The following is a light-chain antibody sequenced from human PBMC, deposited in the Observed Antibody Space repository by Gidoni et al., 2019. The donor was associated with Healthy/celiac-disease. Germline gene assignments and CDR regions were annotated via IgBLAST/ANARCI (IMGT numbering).Light chain of an antibody. Sequence: EIVLTQSPATLSLSPGERATLSCRASQSVSSYVAWYQQKPGQAPRLLIYDASNRATGIPARFSGSGSGTDFTLTISSLETEDFAVYYCQQRSNWPPITFGQGTRLEIK. J-gene: IGKJ5*01. V-gene: IGKV3-11*01. CDR3: QQRSNWPPIT. CDR1: QSVSSY. CDR2: DAS.